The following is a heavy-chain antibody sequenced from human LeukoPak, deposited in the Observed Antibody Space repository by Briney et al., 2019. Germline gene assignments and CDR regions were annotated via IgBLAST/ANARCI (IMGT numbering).Heavy chain of an antibody. V-gene: IGHV4-59*01. Sequence: KSSETLSLTCTVSGGSISSYCWSWIRQPPGKGLEWIRYIYYSGSTNYNPSLKSRVTISVDTSKNQFSLKLSSVTAADTAVYYCARYVWGSYPTFEDYWGQGTLVTVSS. CDR1: GGSISSYC. D-gene: IGHD3-16*02. CDR2: IYYSGST. J-gene: IGHJ4*02. CDR3: ARYVWGSYPTFEDY.